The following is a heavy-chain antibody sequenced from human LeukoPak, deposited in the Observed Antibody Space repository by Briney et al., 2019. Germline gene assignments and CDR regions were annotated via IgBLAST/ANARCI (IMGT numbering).Heavy chain of an antibody. CDR1: GSTFSSYA. Sequence: PGRSLRLSCAASGSTFSSYAMNWVRQAPGKGLEWVSSFGTRSTSIYYARSVTGRFIISRDNAKNSLYLQMNSLRAEDTAVYYCARENDQGFDYWGQGTLVTVSS. D-gene: IGHD3-16*01. V-gene: IGHV3-21*01. CDR2: FGTRSTSI. CDR3: ARENDQGFDY. J-gene: IGHJ4*02.